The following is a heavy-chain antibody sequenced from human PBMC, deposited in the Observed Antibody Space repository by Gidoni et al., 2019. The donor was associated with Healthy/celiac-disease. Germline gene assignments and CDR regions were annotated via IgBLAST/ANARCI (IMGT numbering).Heavy chain of an antibody. Sequence: QVQLQQWGAGLLKPSEALSLTCAVNGGSFSGYYWSWIRQPPGKGLEWIGEINHSGSTNYNPSLKSRVTISVDTSKNQFSLKLSSVTAADTAVYYCARGKRTNWYFDLWGRGTLVTVSS. CDR1: GGSFSGYY. J-gene: IGHJ2*01. CDR3: ARGKRTNWYFDL. CDR2: INHSGST. V-gene: IGHV4-34*01. D-gene: IGHD1-7*01.